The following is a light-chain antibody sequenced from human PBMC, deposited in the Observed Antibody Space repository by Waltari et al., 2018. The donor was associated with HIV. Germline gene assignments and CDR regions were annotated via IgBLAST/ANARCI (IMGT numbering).Light chain of an antibody. CDR3: MQTLQAPWT. J-gene: IGKJ1*01. V-gene: IGKV2-28*01. CDR1: HCLLRANGYNS. Sequence: IVMTQSPLSLSVAPGEQAPLSCTSTHCLLRANGYNSFDWFLQRPGQSPQPLIYLASNRASGVPDRFSGSGSGTDFTLTISKVQSEYVGLYYCMQTLQAPWTFGQGTKMEIK. CDR2: LAS.